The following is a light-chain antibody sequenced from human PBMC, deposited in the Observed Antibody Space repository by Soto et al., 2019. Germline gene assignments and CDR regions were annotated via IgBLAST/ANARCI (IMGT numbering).Light chain of an antibody. CDR1: QSVSSN. Sequence: EIVMTQSPATLSLSPGERSTLSAMASQSVSSNLAWYQQKPGQAPRLLIYGASTRATGIPARFSGTGSGTDFTLTVSSLQSEDFAVYYCQQYDNWPQTFGQGTKVDIK. V-gene: IGKV3-15*01. CDR3: QQYDNWPQT. J-gene: IGKJ1*01. CDR2: GAS.